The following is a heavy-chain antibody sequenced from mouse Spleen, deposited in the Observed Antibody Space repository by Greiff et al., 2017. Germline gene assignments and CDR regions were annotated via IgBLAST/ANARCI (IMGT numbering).Heavy chain of an antibody. J-gene: IGHJ4*01. CDR3: ARGEAVGAAMDY. V-gene: IGHV1-64*01. CDR2: IHPNSGST. Sequence: VQLQQPGAELVKPGASVKLSCKASGYTFTSYWMHWVKQRPGQGLEWIGMIHPNSGSTNYNEKFKSKATLTVDKSSSTAYMQLSSLTSEDSAVYYCARGEAVGAAMDYWGQGTSVTVSS. CDR1: GYTFTSYW.